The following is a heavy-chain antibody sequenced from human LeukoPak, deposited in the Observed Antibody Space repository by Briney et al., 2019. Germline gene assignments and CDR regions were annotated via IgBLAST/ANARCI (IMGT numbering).Heavy chain of an antibody. J-gene: IGHJ2*01. V-gene: IGHV3-53*01. D-gene: IGHD3-22*01. CDR2: IYSGGST. CDR3: ARERGADYYDSSGSID. CDR1: GFTVSSNY. Sequence: PGGSLRLSCAASGFTVSSNYMSWVRQAPGKGLEWVSVIYSGGSTYYADSVKGRFTISRDNSKNTLYLQMNSLRAEDTAVYYCARERGADYYDSSGSIDWGRGTLVTVSS.